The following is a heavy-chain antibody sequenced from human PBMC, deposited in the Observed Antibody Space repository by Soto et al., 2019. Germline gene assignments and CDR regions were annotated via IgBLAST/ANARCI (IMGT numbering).Heavy chain of an antibody. Sequence: GGSLRLACAASGFTFSSYSMNWVRQAPGKGLEWVSSISSSSSYIYYADSVKGRFTISRDNAKNSLYLQMNSLRAEDTAVYYCAQKLAPYGMDVWGKGTTVTVPS. CDR3: AQKLAPYGMDV. CDR2: ISSSSSYI. J-gene: IGHJ6*04. CDR1: GFTFSSYS. V-gene: IGHV3-21*01.